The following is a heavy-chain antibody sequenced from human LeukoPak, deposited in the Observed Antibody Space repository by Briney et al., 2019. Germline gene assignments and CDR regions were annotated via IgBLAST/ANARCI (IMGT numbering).Heavy chain of an antibody. V-gene: IGHV4-59*01. CDR2: IYYSGST. Sequence: SETLSLTCTVSGGSISSYYWSWIRQPPGKGLEWIGYIYYSGSTNYNPSLKSRVTISVDTSKNQFSLKLSSVTAADTAVYYCARWSRGYSYGQFDYWGQGTLVTVSS. CDR3: ARWSRGYSYGQFDY. J-gene: IGHJ4*02. CDR1: GGSISSYY. D-gene: IGHD5-18*01.